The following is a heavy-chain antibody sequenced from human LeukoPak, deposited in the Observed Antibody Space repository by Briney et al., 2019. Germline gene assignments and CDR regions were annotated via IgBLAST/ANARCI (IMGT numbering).Heavy chain of an antibody. J-gene: IGHJ4*02. V-gene: IGHV3-23*01. Sequence: PGGSLRLPCAASGFTFSSYAMSWVRQAPGKGLEWVSAISANAASTYNADSVEGRFTISRDNSRNTVYLQMNSLRAEDTAVYYCAKVGGSGSYFPDYWGQGTLVTVSS. CDR2: ISANAAST. CDR1: GFTFSSYA. CDR3: AKVGGSGSYFPDY. D-gene: IGHD3-10*01.